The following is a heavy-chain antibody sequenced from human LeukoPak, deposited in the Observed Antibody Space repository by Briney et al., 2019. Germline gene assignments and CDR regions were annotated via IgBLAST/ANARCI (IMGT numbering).Heavy chain of an antibody. V-gene: IGHV4-4*02. D-gene: IGHD3-10*01. CDR1: GGSISSTNW. J-gene: IGHJ4*02. CDR3: ARDRVGVRAFDY. CDR2: IYHSGST. Sequence: SGTLSLTSAVSGGSISSTNWWSWVRQPPGKGLEWIGEIYHSGSTNYNPSLKSRVTISADKSKNQFSLKLTYVTAADTAVYYCARDRVGVRAFDYWGQGTLVTVSS.